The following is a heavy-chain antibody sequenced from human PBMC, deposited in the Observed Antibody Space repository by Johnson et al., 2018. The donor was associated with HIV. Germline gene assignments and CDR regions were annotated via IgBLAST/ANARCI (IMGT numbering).Heavy chain of an antibody. V-gene: IGHV3-74*01. J-gene: IGHJ3*02. CDR1: GFTFSDYY. CDR2: INNDGRST. D-gene: IGHD6-13*01. CDR3: ARERIGYSSSGDAFDI. Sequence: EVQVVESGGGVVQPGKSLRLSCAASGFTFSDYYMSWIRQAPGKGLVWVSRINNDGRSTTYADSVKGRFTISRDNAKNTLYLQMNSLRAEDTAVYYCARERIGYSSSGDAFDIWGQGTMVTVSS.